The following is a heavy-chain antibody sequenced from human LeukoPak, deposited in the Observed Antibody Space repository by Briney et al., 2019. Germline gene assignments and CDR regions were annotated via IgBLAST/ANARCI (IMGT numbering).Heavy chain of an antibody. D-gene: IGHD4-11*01. CDR3: ARASITPDD. V-gene: IGHV4-34*01. CDR1: GGSFSGYY. Sequence: SETLSLTCAVYGGSFSGYYWSWIRQPPGKGLEWIGEINHSGSTNYNPSLKSRVTISVDTSKNQFSLKLSSVTAADTAVYYCARASITPDDGGQGTLVTASS. CDR2: INHSGST. J-gene: IGHJ4*02.